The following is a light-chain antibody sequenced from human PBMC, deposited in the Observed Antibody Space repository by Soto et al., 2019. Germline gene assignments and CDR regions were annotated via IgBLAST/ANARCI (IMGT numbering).Light chain of an antibody. J-gene: IGLJ1*01. V-gene: IGLV2-8*01. CDR3: HSYAGFNSFV. Sequence: QSVLTQPPSASGSPGQSVTISCTETSSDVGAYNYVSWYQQHPGKAPQLMIYEVNKRPSGVPDRFSGSKSGNTASLTVSGLQADVEMNYYRHSYAGFNSFVFVSGTMVTVL. CDR2: EVN. CDR1: SSDVGAYNY.